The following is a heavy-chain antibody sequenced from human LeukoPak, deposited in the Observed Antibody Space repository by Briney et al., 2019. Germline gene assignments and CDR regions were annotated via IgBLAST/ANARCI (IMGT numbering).Heavy chain of an antibody. CDR1: GFTFSSYG. Sequence: GGSLRLSCAASGFTFSSYGMHWVRQAPGKGLEWVAFIRYDGSNKYYADSVKGRFTISRDNSKNTLYLQMNSLRAEDTAVFYCAKGSKALIITRDHYMDVWGKGTTVTVSS. J-gene: IGHJ6*03. D-gene: IGHD3-3*01. V-gene: IGHV3-30*02. CDR2: IRYDGSNK. CDR3: AKGSKALIITRDHYMDV.